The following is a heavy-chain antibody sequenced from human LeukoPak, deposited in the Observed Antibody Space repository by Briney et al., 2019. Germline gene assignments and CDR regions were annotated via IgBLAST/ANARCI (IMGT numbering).Heavy chain of an antibody. CDR1: GGSFSGYY. CDR2: INHSGST. J-gene: IGHJ5*02. CDR3: ARGLYSGSYHL. V-gene: IGHV4-34*01. Sequence: SETLSLTCAVYGGSFSGYYWSWIRQPPGKGLEWIGEINHSGSTNYNASLKSRFTISVDTSKNQFSLKLSSVTAADTAVYYCARGLYSGSYHLWGQGTLVTVSS. D-gene: IGHD1-26*01.